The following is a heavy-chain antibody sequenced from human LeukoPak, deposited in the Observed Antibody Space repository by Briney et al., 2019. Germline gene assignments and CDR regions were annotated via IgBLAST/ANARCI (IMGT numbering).Heavy chain of an antibody. J-gene: IGHJ4*02. CDR1: GGSISSGSYY. D-gene: IGHD3-10*01. CDR3: ASQVYRGRYFDY. Sequence: SQTLSLTCTVSGGSISSGSYYWSWIRQPAGKGLEWIGRIYTSGSTNYNPSLKSRVTISVDTSKNQFSLKLSSVTAADTAVYCCASQVYRGRYFDYWGQGTLVTVSS. CDR2: IYTSGST. V-gene: IGHV4-61*02.